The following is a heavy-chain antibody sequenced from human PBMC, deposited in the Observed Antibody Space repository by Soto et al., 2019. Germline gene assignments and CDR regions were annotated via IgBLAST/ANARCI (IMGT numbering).Heavy chain of an antibody. J-gene: IGHJ3*02. D-gene: IGHD1-26*01. CDR3: ARIGIVGATFAFDI. V-gene: IGHV3-74*01. CDR2: INSDGSST. CDR1: GFTFSNYW. Sequence: PGGSLRLSCAASGFTFSNYWMHWVRQVPGKGLVWVSRINSDGSSTSYADSVKGRFTISRDNAKNTLYLQMNSLRAEDTAVYYCARIGIVGATFAFDIWGQGTMVTVSS.